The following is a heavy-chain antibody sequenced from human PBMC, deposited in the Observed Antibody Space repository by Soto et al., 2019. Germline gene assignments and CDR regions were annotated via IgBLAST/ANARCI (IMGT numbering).Heavy chain of an antibody. J-gene: IGHJ4*02. V-gene: IGHV4-59*01. CDR1: GGSISSYY. D-gene: IGHD6-13*01. CDR3: ASHSSHWPFFDF. CDR2: IYYTGLS. Sequence: PEETLSLTCTDTGGSISSYYSSWIRQPPGKGLEWIGYIYYTGLSNSNPSLNSRVTMSVDTSKNQFSLKLSSVTAADTAVYYCASHSSHWPFFDFWGQGTLVTVS.